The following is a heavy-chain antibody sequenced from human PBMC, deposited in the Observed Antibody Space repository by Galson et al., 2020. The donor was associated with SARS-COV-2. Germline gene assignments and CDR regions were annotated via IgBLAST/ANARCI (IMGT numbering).Heavy chain of an antibody. D-gene: IGHD5-18*01. Sequence: TGGSLRLSCAASGFIFSNYVMHWVRQAPGKGLEWVVAISLHGSNKFYAESVKGRFTISRDNSMSTLYLQMNSLRVEDTAIYYCAGENLDTVVDPKARGGQGTLVTVSS. V-gene: IGHV3-30-3*01. CDR1: GFIFSNYV. J-gene: IGHJ4*02. CDR3: AGENLDTVVDPKAR. CDR2: ISLHGSNK.